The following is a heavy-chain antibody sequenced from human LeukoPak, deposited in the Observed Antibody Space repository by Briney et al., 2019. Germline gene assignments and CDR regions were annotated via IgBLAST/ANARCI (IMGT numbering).Heavy chain of an antibody. CDR2: INPNSGYT. Sequence: ASVKVSFKSSGYTFTDYHVHWVRQAPGQGLEWMGWINPNSGYTNSAQKFQGRVTMTRDTSINTAYVEVTRLRSEDTAVYYCASTYYGSTEGLYYYYYMDVWGKGSTVTVSS. CDR3: ASTYYGSTEGLYYYYYMDV. V-gene: IGHV1-2*02. CDR1: GYTFTDYH. J-gene: IGHJ6*03. D-gene: IGHD3-10*01.